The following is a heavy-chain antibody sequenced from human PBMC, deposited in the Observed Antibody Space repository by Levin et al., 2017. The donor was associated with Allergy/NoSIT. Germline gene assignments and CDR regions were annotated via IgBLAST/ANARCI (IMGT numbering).Heavy chain of an antibody. D-gene: IGHD2-2*01. V-gene: IGHV3-74*01. Sequence: GGSLRLSCAASGFTFSNSWMHWVRQAPAEGLVWVSRINSDGSSIVYADSVKGRFTISRDNAKNTVYLQMNSLTAEDTAVYFCAREPTSALDVWGQGTMVTVSS. J-gene: IGHJ3*01. CDR1: GFTFSNSW. CDR3: AREPTSALDV. CDR2: INSDGSSI.